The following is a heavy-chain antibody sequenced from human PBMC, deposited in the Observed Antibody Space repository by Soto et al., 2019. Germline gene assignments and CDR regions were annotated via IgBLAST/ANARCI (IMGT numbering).Heavy chain of an antibody. Sequence: QAQLVESGGGVVQPGRSLRLSCAASGFAFSSYGMHWVRQAPGTGLEWVAVISYDGSLQHYEDSVKGRFTISRDNSKNTVLLQMSSLRAEDTAVYYCVSDRGYGHASVPYSWGQGTLVSASS. CDR3: VSDRGYGHASVPYS. D-gene: IGHD5-18*01. CDR2: ISYDGSLQ. CDR1: GFAFSSYG. V-gene: IGHV3-30*03. J-gene: IGHJ4*02.